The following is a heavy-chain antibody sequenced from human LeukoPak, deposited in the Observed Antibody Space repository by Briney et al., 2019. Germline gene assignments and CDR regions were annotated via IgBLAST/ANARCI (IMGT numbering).Heavy chain of an antibody. CDR3: ARAYSNYFAFDI. J-gene: IGHJ3*02. D-gene: IGHD4-11*01. CDR2: IIPIFGTA. Sequence: SVKGSCKASGGTFSSYAISWVREAPGQGLEWMGGIIPIFGTANYAQKFQGRVTITADKSTSTAYMELSSLRSEDTAVYYCARAYSNYFAFDIWGQGTMVTVSS. CDR1: GGTFSSYA. V-gene: IGHV1-69*06.